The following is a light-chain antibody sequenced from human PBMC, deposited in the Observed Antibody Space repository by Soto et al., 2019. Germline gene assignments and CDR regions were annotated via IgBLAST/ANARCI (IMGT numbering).Light chain of an antibody. CDR2: AAS. CDR3: LQNYTYPWT. V-gene: IGKV1-39*01. J-gene: IGKJ1*01. Sequence: DIQMTQSPSSLSASVGDRVTITCRASQSISSYLNWYQQKPGKAPKLLIYAASSLQSGVPSRFSGSGSGTHFTLTINSLQAEDSATYFCLQNYTYPWTFGQGTKVDIK. CDR1: QSISSY.